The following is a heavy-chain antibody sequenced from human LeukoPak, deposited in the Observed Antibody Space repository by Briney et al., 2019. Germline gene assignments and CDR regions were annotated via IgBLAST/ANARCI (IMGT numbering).Heavy chain of an antibody. CDR2: IYYSGST. J-gene: IGHJ5*02. CDR3: VRDVVSSDYGDYNNWFDP. V-gene: IGHV4-59*12. D-gene: IGHD4-17*01. CDR1: GGSISSYY. Sequence: SETLSLTCTVSGGSISSYYWSWIRQPPGKGLEWIGYIYYSGSTNYNPSLKSRVTISVDTSKNQFSLKLTSVTAADTAIYYCVRDVVSSDYGDYNNWFDPWGQGILVTVAS.